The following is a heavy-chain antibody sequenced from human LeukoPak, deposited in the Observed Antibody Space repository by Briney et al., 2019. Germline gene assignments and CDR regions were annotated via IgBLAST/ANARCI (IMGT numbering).Heavy chain of an antibody. CDR3: ARKRAPDY. CDR1: GGSISSYY. CDR2: IYYSGST. J-gene: IGHJ4*02. Sequence: PSETLSLTCTVSGGSISSYYWSWLRQPPGKGLEWIGYIYYSGSTNYNPSLKSRVTISVDTSKNQFSLKLSSVTAADTAVYYCARKRAPDYWGQGTLVTVSS. V-gene: IGHV4-59*01.